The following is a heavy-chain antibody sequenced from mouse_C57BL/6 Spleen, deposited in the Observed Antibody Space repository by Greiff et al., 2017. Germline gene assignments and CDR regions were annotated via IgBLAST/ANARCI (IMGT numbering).Heavy chain of an antibody. J-gene: IGHJ2*01. Sequence: QVHVKQPGAELVKPGASVKLSCKASGYTFTSYWMQWVKQRPGQGLEWIGEIDPSDSYTNYNQKFKGKATLTVDTSSSTAYMQLSSLTSEDSAVYYCARAYPLDDWGQGTTLTVSS. CDR2: IDPSDSYT. CDR1: GYTFTSYW. D-gene: IGHD2-10*01. V-gene: IGHV1-50*01. CDR3: ARAYPLDD.